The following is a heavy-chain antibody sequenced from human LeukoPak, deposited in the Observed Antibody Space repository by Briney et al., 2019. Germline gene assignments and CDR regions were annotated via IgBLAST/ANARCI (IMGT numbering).Heavy chain of an antibody. V-gene: IGHV3-23*01. CDR1: GFTFTTYA. Sequence: GGSLRLSCAASGFTFTTYAMSWVRQAPGKGLEWVSSISGSGGSTYYADSVKGRFTISRDNSKNTLFLQMNILRAEDTAVYYCARAAYDSSGYLTLWGQGTLVAVSS. CDR3: ARAAYDSSGYLTL. CDR2: ISGSGGST. J-gene: IGHJ4*02. D-gene: IGHD3-22*01.